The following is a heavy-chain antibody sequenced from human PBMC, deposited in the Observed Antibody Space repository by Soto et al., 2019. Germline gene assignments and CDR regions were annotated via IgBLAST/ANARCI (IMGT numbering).Heavy chain of an antibody. CDR2: IWYDGSNK. CDR1: GFTFSSYG. Sequence: GGSLRLSCAASGFTFSSYGMHWVRQAPGKGLEWVAVIWYDGSNKYYADSVKGRFTISRDNSKNTLYLQMNSLRAEDTAVYYCAREAEDRQQLVRGWFDPWGQGTLVTVSS. V-gene: IGHV3-33*01. D-gene: IGHD6-13*01. J-gene: IGHJ5*02. CDR3: AREAEDRQQLVRGWFDP.